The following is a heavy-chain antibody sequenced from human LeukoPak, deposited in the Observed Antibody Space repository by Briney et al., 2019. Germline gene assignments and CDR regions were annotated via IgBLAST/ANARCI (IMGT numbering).Heavy chain of an antibody. Sequence: ASVRVSCKASGYTFIDYYIHWVRQAPGQGLEWMGWINPNSGGTNYAQKFQGRVTMTRDTSISTAYMELSRLRSDDTAVYYCARGTYDSSGYYVLYYYYYMDVWGKGTTVTISS. CDR1: GYTFIDYY. V-gene: IGHV1-2*02. J-gene: IGHJ6*03. D-gene: IGHD3-22*01. CDR2: INPNSGGT. CDR3: ARGTYDSSGYYVLYYYYYMDV.